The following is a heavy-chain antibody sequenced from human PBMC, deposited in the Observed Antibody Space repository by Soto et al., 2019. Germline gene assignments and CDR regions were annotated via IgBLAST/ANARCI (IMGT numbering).Heavy chain of an antibody. J-gene: IGHJ4*02. D-gene: IGHD3-10*01. CDR1: GASIRSHQ. Sequence: SETLSLTCGVSGASIRSHQWSWIRQPPGKGLEWIGYIYYSGSTNYNPSLKSRVTISVDTSKNQFSLKLSSVTAADTAVYYCARDKGTGLLWFGELYFWGQGTLVTVSS. CDR3: ARDKGTGLLWFGELYF. CDR2: IYYSGST. V-gene: IGHV4-59*11.